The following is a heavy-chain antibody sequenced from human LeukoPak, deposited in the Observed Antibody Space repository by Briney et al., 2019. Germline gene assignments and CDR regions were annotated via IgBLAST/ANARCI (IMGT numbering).Heavy chain of an antibody. J-gene: IGHJ4*02. CDR2: IYYSGST. CDR3: ARDPVSYYESRGYLDY. D-gene: IGHD3-22*01. CDR1: GASINGNIYY. Sequence: PSETLSLTCTVSGASINGNIYYWVWIRQPPGKGLEWTGSIYYSGSTYYNPSLKSRVTMSVDTSQNQFSLNLSSVTAADTAVYYCARDPVSYYESRGYLDYWGQGTPVTVSS. V-gene: IGHV4-39*02.